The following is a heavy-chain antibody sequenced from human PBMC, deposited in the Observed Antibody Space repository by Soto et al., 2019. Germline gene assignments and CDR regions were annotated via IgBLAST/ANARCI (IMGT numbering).Heavy chain of an antibody. CDR1: GFTFSNYA. CDR3: AKDQGSSWYEIDY. V-gene: IGHV3-23*01. CDR2: ISGSGGST. Sequence: EGQLLESGGGLVQPGGSLSLSCAASGFTFSNYAVTWVRQAPGKGLEWVSTISGSGGSTYYADSVKGRFTISRDNSKNTLYLQMNSLRAEDTAVYYCAKDQGSSWYEIDYWGQGTLVTVSS. J-gene: IGHJ4*02. D-gene: IGHD6-13*01.